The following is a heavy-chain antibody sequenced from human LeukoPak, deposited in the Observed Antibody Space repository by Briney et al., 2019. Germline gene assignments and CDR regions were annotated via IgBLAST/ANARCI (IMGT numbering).Heavy chain of an antibody. CDR3: ARAVEVVTAVDY. V-gene: IGHV4-61*02. Sequence: KPSETLSLTRTVSGDSVSSGSNYWSWIRQPAGKGLEWIGRIYNSWTTNYNPSLKSRVTMSVDTSKNQFSLKLSSVTAADTAVYYCARAVEVVTAVDYWGQGTLVTVSS. J-gene: IGHJ4*02. CDR1: GDSVSSGSNY. D-gene: IGHD2-21*02. CDR2: IYNSWTT.